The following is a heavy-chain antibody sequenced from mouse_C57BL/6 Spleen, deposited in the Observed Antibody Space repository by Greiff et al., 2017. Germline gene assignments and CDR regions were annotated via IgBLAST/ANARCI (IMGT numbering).Heavy chain of an antibody. CDR3: ARRDWEDYFDY. V-gene: IGHV1-19*01. CDR1: GYTFTDYY. CDR2: INPYNGGT. D-gene: IGHD4-1*01. J-gene: IGHJ2*01. Sequence: EVQLQQSGPVLVKPGASVKMSCKASGYTFTDYYMNWVKQSHGKSLEWIGVINPYNGGTSYNQKFKGKATLTVDKSSSTAYMELNSLTSEDSAVYYCARRDWEDYFDYWGQGTTLTVSS.